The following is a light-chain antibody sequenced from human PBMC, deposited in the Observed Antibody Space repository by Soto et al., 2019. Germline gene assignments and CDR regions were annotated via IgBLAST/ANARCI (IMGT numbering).Light chain of an antibody. CDR2: DAS. V-gene: IGKV1-33*01. J-gene: IGKJ5*01. CDR1: QDISNS. CDR3: QHCDSLTLT. Sequence: DIQMTQSASSLSASVGDRVTISCQASQDISNSLNWYQQKPGKAPKLLIYDASNLETGVPSRFSGSGSGTDFTFTISSLKHEDIATYYCQHCDSLTLTFGQGTRLEIK.